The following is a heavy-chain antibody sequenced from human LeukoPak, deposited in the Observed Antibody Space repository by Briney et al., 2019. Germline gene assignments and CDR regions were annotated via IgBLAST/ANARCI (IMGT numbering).Heavy chain of an antibody. Sequence: SETLSLTCTVSGYSISSGYYWGWIRQPPGKGLEWIGSIYHSGSTYYNPSLKSRVTISVDTSKNQFSLKLSSVTAADTAVYYCARDRPGRYGIAAGYFDYWGQGTLVTVSS. CDR1: GYSISSGYY. CDR2: IYHSGST. CDR3: ARDRPGRYGIAAGYFDY. J-gene: IGHJ4*02. D-gene: IGHD6-13*01. V-gene: IGHV4-38-2*02.